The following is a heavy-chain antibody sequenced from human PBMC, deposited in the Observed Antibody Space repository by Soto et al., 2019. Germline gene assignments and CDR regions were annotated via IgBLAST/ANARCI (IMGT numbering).Heavy chain of an antibody. CDR2: IIPIFGTA. CDR1: GGTYSSYA. D-gene: IGHD3-22*01. J-gene: IGHJ4*02. Sequence: ASVEVSSKASGGTYSSYAISWVRQAPGLGLEWMGGIIPIFGTANYAQKFQGRVTITADESTSTAYMELRGLRSEDTAVYYCARGVHYDSSGYYYFYWGQGTLVTVSS. CDR3: ARGVHYDSSGYYYFY. V-gene: IGHV1-69*01.